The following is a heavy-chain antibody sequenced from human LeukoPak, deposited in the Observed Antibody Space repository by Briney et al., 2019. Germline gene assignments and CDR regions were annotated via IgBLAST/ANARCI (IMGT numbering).Heavy chain of an antibody. CDR2: VGGRGTNT. Sequence: GGSLRLSCAGSGFTFSDYAMIWVRQVPGKGLEWVSAVGGRGTNTFYADSVKGRFTISRDNSKSTLYLQMNSLRAEDTAVYYCAKGGSYYDSSPNYWGQGTLVTVSS. CDR3: AKGGSYYDSSPNY. D-gene: IGHD3-22*01. J-gene: IGHJ4*02. CDR1: GFTFSDYA. V-gene: IGHV3-23*01.